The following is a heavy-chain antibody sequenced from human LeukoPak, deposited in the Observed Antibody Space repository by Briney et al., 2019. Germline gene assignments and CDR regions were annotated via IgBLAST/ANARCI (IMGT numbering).Heavy chain of an antibody. J-gene: IGHJ5*02. CDR2: INHSGST. V-gene: IGHV4-34*01. Sequence: SETLSLTCAVYGGSFSGYYWSWIRQPPGKGLEWIGEINHSGSTNYNPSLKSRVTISVDTSKNQFSLKLSSVTAADTAVYYCAGGQGGYCSGGSCYSKRAQYNWFDPWGQGTLVTVSS. D-gene: IGHD2-15*01. CDR3: AGGQGGYCSGGSCYSKRAQYNWFDP. CDR1: GGSFSGYY.